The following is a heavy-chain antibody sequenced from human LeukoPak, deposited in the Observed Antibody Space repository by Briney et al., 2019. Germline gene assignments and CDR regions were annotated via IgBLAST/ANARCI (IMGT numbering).Heavy chain of an antibody. CDR2: INWNGGTT. J-gene: IGHJ4*02. CDR1: GFTFEDYG. V-gene: IGHV3-20*04. D-gene: IGHD5-12*01. Sequence: GGSLRLSCAASGFTFEDYGMSWVRQVPGKGLEWVSGINWNGGTTAYADSVKGRFTISRDNAKDSLYLQMNSLRAEDTAVYYCARDPGSGYEEHFDYWGQGTLVTVSS. CDR3: ARDPGSGYEEHFDY.